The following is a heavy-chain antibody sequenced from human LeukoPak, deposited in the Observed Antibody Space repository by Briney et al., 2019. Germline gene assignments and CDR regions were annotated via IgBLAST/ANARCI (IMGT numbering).Heavy chain of an antibody. CDR1: GYTFTSYG. Sequence: ASVKVSCKASGYTFTSYGISWVRQAPGQGLEWMGWISAYNGNTNYAQKLQGRVTMTTDTSTSTAYMELRSLRSDDTAVYYCASSPAGYCSGGSCYYFDYWGQGTLVTVSS. V-gene: IGHV1-18*01. CDR2: ISAYNGNT. D-gene: IGHD2-15*01. J-gene: IGHJ4*02. CDR3: ASSPAGYCSGGSCYYFDY.